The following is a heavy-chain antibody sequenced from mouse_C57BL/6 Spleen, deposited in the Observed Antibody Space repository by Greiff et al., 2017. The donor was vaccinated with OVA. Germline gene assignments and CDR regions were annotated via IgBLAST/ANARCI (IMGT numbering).Heavy chain of an antibody. J-gene: IGHJ2*01. CDR3: ARDEGSFDY. V-gene: IGHV5-4*01. CDR1: GFTFSSYA. CDR2: ISDGGSYT. Sequence: EVKLVESGGGLVKPGGSLKLSCAASGFTFSSYAMSWVRQTPEKRLEWVATISDGGSYTYYPDNVKGRFTISRDNAKNNLYLQMSHLMSEDAAMYYCARDEGSFDYWGQGTTLTVAS.